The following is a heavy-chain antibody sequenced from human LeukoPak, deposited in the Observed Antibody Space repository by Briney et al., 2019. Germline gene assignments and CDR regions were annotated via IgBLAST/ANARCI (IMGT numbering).Heavy chain of an antibody. CDR2: IIPIFGTA. D-gene: IGHD2-2*01. CDR3: ARVSGGHCSSTSCPEWFDP. V-gene: IGHV1-69*05. CDR1: GYTFTNYA. Sequence: GASVKVSCKASGYTFTNYAMHWVRQAPGQGLEWMGGIIPIFGTANYAQKFQGRVTITTDESTSTAYMELSSLRSEDTAVYYCARVSGGHCSSTSCPEWFDPWGQGTLVTVSS. J-gene: IGHJ5*02.